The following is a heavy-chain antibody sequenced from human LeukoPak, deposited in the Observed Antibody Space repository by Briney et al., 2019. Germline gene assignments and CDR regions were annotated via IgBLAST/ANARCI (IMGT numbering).Heavy chain of an antibody. CDR1: GFTFSSYG. V-gene: IGHV3-30*03. Sequence: PGGSLRLSCAASGFTFSSYGMHWVRQAPGKGLEWVAVISYDGSNKYYADSVKGRFTISRDNSKNTLYLQMNSLRAEDTAVYYCARDIYGRTRRGYFDYWGQGTLVTVSS. D-gene: IGHD2-2*02. CDR3: ARDIYGRTRRGYFDY. CDR2: ISYDGSNK. J-gene: IGHJ4*02.